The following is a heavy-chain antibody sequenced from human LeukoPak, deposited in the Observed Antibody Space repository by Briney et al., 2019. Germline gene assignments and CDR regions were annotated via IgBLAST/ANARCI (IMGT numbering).Heavy chain of an antibody. J-gene: IGHJ6*03. CDR1: GYTFTSYD. Sequence: ASVKVSCKASGYTFTSYDINWVRQATGQGLEWMGWMNPNSGNTGYAQKFQGRVTMTRNTSISTAYMELSSLRSEDTAVYYCATQGVYYYYMDVWGKGTTVTVSS. CDR3: ATQGVYYYYMDV. CDR2: MNPNSGNT. V-gene: IGHV1-8*01.